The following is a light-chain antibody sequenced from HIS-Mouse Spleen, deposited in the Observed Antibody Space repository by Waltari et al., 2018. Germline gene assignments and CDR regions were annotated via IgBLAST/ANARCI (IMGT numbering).Light chain of an antibody. Sequence: DIQLTQSPSFLSASVGDRVTITCRASQGISSDLAWYQQKPGKAPKPLIYAASTLQIGVPARFSGSGSGTEFTLTISSLQPEDFATYYCQQLNSYPPTFGQGTKVEIK. CDR2: AAS. CDR1: QGISSD. V-gene: IGKV1-9*01. J-gene: IGKJ1*01. CDR3: QQLNSYPPT.